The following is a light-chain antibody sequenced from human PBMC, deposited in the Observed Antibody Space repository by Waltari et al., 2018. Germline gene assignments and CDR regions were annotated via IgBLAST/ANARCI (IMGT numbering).Light chain of an antibody. CDR3: QHYYGWCRT. CDR1: QSVSNN. Sequence: EIVMTQPPATLSVSPGETATLPCRASQSVSNNLAWYQQIGGQSPRLLLYGVSTRAVGVPERFSGGGSGTDVTLTITDLQSEDYALYYCQHYYGWCRTFGQGTKV. V-gene: IGKV3-15*01. CDR2: GVS. J-gene: IGKJ1*01.